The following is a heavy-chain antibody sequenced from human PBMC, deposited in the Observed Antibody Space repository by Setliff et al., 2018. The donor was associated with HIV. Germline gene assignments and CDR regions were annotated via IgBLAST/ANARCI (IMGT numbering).Heavy chain of an antibody. D-gene: IGHD3-16*01. J-gene: IGHJ6*02. CDR2: IDTDVET. CDR1: GFIFSSKW. Sequence: GGSLRLSCAASGFIFSSKWLPWFRQVPGKGLVWVSRIDTDVETYYLDSVESRCTISRENARNSFYLQMNSLRAGDTAVYYCAREIQIFYTGGHYFYGIDVWGQGTAVTVSS. V-gene: IGHV3-13*01. CDR3: AREIQIFYTGGHYFYGIDV.